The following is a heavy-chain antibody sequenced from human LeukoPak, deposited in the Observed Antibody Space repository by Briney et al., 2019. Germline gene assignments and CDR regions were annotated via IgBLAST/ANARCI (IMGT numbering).Heavy chain of an antibody. CDR3: AGGTTNYYYGMDV. CDR1: GYSFTSYW. CDR2: IYSGDSDT. V-gene: IGHV5-51*01. D-gene: IGHD1-1*01. J-gene: IGHJ6*02. Sequence: GESLKISCKGSGYSFTSYWIGGVRQMPGKGLEWMGIIYSGDSDTRYSPSFQGQVTISADKSISTAYLQWSSLKASDTAMYYCAGGTTNYYYGMDVWGQGTAVTVSS.